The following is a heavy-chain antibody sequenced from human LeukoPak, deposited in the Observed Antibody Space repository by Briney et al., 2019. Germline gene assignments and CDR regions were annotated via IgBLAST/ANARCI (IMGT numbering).Heavy chain of an antibody. CDR1: GFSFSNFG. CDR2: ISTDGHYK. V-gene: IGHV3-21*01. D-gene: IGHD5-12*01. J-gene: IGHJ4*02. CDR3: ARRYAVYSDYRKDHSIDY. Sequence: GGSLRLSCATSGFSFSNFGMNWVRQAPGEGLEWVSCISTDGHYKFYADSVQGRFTISRDNAKNSLYLQMDSLTAEDTAVYYRARRYAVYSDYRKDHSIDYWGQGTLVTVSS.